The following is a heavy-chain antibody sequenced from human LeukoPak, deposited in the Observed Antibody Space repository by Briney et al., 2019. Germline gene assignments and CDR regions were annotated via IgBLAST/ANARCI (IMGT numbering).Heavy chain of an antibody. CDR1: GYTFTDYY. V-gene: IGHV1-2*02. Sequence: ASVKVSCKASGYTFTDYYIHWVRQAPGQGLEWMGWINPNSGGTNYAQKLQGRVTMTTDTSTSTAYMELRSLRSDDTAVYYCARFHSSGWYMDYWGQGTLVTVSS. CDR3: ARFHSSGWYMDY. CDR2: INPNSGGT. J-gene: IGHJ4*02. D-gene: IGHD6-19*01.